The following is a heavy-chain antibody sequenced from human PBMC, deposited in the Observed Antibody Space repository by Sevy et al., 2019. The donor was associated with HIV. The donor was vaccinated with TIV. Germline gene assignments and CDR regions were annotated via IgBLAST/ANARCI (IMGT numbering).Heavy chain of an antibody. J-gene: IGHJ4*02. D-gene: IGHD6-13*01. Sequence: GGSLRLSCAASGFTFSDHYMEWVRQAPGKGLEWVGRIRNKADSYTTEYAASVKGRFTISRDDSKNSLYLLMNSLKTEDTAVYYCVTAAGIAAAGRVFDYWGQGTLVTVSS. V-gene: IGHV3-72*01. CDR1: GFTFSDHY. CDR2: IRNKADSYTT. CDR3: VTAAGIAAAGRVFDY.